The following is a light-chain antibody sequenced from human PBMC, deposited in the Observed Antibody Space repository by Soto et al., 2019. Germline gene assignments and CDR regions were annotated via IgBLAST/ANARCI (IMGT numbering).Light chain of an antibody. Sequence: QSVLTQPLSASGTPGQRVTISCSGSSSNIGSNTVNWYQQLPGTAPKLLIYSNNQRPSGVPDRFSGSKSGTSASLGISGLQSEDEADYYCAAWDDSLNGVVFGRGTTVTVL. CDR3: AAWDDSLNGVV. V-gene: IGLV1-44*01. CDR1: SSNIGSNT. J-gene: IGLJ2*01. CDR2: SNN.